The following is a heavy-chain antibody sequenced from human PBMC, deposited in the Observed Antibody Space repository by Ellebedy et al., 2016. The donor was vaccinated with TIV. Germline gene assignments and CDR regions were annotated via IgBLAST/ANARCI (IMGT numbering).Heavy chain of an antibody. D-gene: IGHD3-3*01. CDR1: GFSLSTSGVG. CDR2: LFWNDDK. J-gene: IGHJ4*02. Sequence: SGPTLVKPTQTLTLTCTFSGFSLSTSGVGVGWIRQPPGKALEWLALLFWNDDKRYSPSLKSRLTITKDTSKNQVVLTMTNMDPVDTATYYCAQGIWMNYFDYWGQGTLVTVSS. V-gene: IGHV2-5*01. CDR3: AQGIWMNYFDY.